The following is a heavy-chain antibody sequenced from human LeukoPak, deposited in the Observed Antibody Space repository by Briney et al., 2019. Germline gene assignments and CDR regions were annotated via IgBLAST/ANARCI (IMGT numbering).Heavy chain of an antibody. Sequence: GGSLRLSCAASGFTFDDYGMSWVRQAPGKGLEWVAGINWNGGSTGYADSVKGRFTISRDNAKNSLYLKMNSLRAEDTALYYCAREVSYYDILTGYNYYYYYMDVWGKGTTVTVSS. CDR3: AREVSYYDILTGYNYYYYYMDV. CDR2: INWNGGST. D-gene: IGHD3-9*01. J-gene: IGHJ6*03. CDR1: GFTFDDYG. V-gene: IGHV3-20*04.